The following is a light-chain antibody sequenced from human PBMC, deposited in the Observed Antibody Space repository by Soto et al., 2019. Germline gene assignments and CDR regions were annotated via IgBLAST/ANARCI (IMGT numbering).Light chain of an antibody. CDR1: QGIGTD. CDR3: LQGHNYPWT. V-gene: IGKV1-6*01. Sequence: AIQMTQSPSSLSASVGDRVTMTCRASQGIGTDLAWYQHKPGKAPQLLIFAASTLQSGVPSRFSGSGSGTDFSLTISRLQPEDLATYYCLQGHNYPWTVGQGTKVEI. CDR2: AAS. J-gene: IGKJ1*01.